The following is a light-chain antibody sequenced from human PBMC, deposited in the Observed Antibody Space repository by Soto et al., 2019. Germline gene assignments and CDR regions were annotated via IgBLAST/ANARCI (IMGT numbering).Light chain of an antibody. V-gene: IGKV3-20*01. Sequence: EIELTQSPCTLSLSPGDRATISCRASQRISSRFLAWYQQKPGQAPRLLISGASTRTTGRPERFSSSGSGTAVTLTISRLEPEDVAVYFCHRYGSSPPFTFGQGTKVEI. CDR1: QRISSRF. J-gene: IGKJ2*01. CDR2: GAS. CDR3: HRYGSSPPFT.